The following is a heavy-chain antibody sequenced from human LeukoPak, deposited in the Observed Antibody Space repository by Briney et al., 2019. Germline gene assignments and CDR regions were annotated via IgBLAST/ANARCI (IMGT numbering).Heavy chain of an antibody. CDR1: GFTFSTYA. CDR3: AKLHSATITADFDS. V-gene: IGHV3-30*14. D-gene: IGHD1-14*01. J-gene: IGHJ4*02. CDR2: ISYDGRDK. Sequence: GRSLRLSCAASGFTFSTYAMHWVRQAPGKGLEWVAVISYDGRDKKYADSVKGRFSISRDNSKNTLSLQMNNLRAEDTAIYYCAKLHSATITADFDSWGQGMLVTVSS.